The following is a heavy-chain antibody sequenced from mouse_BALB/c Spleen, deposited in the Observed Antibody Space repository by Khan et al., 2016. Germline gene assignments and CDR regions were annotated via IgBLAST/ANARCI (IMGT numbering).Heavy chain of an antibody. V-gene: IGHV9-2-1*01. CDR1: GYPFTDHS. CDR3: AQLGHWFAY. CDR2: INTVTGEP. J-gene: IGHJ3*01. D-gene: IGHD4-1*02. Sequence: QIQLVQSGPELKKPGETVKISCKASGYPFTDHSMHWVKQVPGKGLKWMGWINTVTGEPTYADDFKGRFAFSLETSASTAYFQINNLKHEDSATYFCAQLGHWFAYWGQGTLVTVSA.